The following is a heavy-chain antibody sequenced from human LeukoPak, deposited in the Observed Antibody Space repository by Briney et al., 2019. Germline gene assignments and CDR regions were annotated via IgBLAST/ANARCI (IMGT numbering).Heavy chain of an antibody. J-gene: IGHJ4*02. V-gene: IGHV4-59*01. Sequence: SETLSLTCTVSGVSINNYYWGWIRQPPGKGLEWIGYIYYRGSTNYNPSLKSRVTFSVDTSKNQFSLKLNSVTAADTAVYYCARGGDYGDLRYFDYWGQGTLVTVSS. CDR2: IYYRGST. D-gene: IGHD4-17*01. CDR3: ARGGDYGDLRYFDY. CDR1: GVSINNYY.